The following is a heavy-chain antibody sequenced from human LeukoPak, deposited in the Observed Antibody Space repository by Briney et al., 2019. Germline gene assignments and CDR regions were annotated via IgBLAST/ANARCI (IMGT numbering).Heavy chain of an antibody. Sequence: PGGSPRLSCAASGFTFSDYYMTWIRQAPGKGLEWVSYISSSGSIIYYADSVKGRFIISRDNAKNSLHLQMNSLRAEDTAVYFCARVGYDSSGRFDYWGQGTLVTVSS. V-gene: IGHV3-11*04. D-gene: IGHD3-22*01. CDR2: ISSSGSII. CDR1: GFTFSDYY. J-gene: IGHJ4*02. CDR3: ARVGYDSSGRFDY.